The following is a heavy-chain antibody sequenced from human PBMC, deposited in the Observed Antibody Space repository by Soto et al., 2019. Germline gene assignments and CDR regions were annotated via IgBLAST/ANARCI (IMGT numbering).Heavy chain of an antibody. CDR2: ISGSGGST. CDR1: GFTFSSYA. D-gene: IGHD3-22*01. CDR3: AKLPHYYDSSGYTPFDY. V-gene: IGHV3-23*01. J-gene: IGHJ4*02. Sequence: PGESLKISYAASGFTFSSYAMNWVRQAPGKGLEWVSAISGSGGSTYYADSVKGRFTISRDNSKNTLYLQMNSLRAEDTAVYYCAKLPHYYDSSGYTPFDYWGQGTMVTVSS.